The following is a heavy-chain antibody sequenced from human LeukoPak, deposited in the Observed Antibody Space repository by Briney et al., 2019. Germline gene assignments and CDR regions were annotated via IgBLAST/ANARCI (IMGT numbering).Heavy chain of an antibody. V-gene: IGHV1-69*05. D-gene: IGHD6-13*01. CDR1: GGTFSCYA. CDR3: ASSIAAAGYYYYYYMDV. CDR2: IIPIFGTA. Sequence: ASVKVSCKASGGTFSCYAISWERQAPGQGLEWMGGIIPIFGTANYAQKFQGRVTITTDESTSTAYMELSSLRSEDTAVYYCASSIAAAGYYYYYYMDVWGKGTTVTVSS. J-gene: IGHJ6*03.